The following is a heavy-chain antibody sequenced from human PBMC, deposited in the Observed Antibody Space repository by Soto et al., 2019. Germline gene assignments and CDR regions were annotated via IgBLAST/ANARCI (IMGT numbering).Heavy chain of an antibody. CDR1: GFTFSSYG. J-gene: IGHJ4*02. CDR2: ISYDGSNK. V-gene: IGHV3-30*18. CDR3: AKAHYSSGWSSDY. D-gene: IGHD6-19*01. Sequence: GGSLRLSCAASGFTFSSYGMHWVRQAPGKGLEWVAVISYDGSNKYYADSVKGRFTISRDNSKNTLYLQMNSLRAEDTAVYYCAKAHYSSGWSSDYWGQGTLVTVSS.